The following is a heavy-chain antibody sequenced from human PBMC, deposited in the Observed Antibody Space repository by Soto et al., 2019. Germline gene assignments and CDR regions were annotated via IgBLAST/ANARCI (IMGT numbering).Heavy chain of an antibody. CDR1: GYSISSGYY. Sequence: PSETLSLTCAVSGYSISSGYYWDWIRQPPGKGLEWIGSIYHSGSTYYNVSLKSRVTISVDTSKNQFSLNLSSVTAADTAVHYCARGFGSGTSNWFDPWGQGALVTVS. V-gene: IGHV4-38-2*01. CDR3: ARGFGSGTSNWFDP. CDR2: IYHSGST. J-gene: IGHJ5*02. D-gene: IGHD3-10*01.